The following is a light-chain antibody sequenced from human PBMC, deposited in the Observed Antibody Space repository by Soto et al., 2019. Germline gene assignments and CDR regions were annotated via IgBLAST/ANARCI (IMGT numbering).Light chain of an antibody. CDR3: QQYGNSPYT. Sequence: EILLTQSPGTLSLSPGETATLSYRASQSVPGTYLAWYLQTPGQAPRLLIYAISKRATGIPDRFSGSGSGTDFSLTISRLEPEDFAVYYCQQYGNSPYTFGQGTKLEIK. CDR2: AIS. CDR1: QSVPGTY. V-gene: IGKV3-20*01. J-gene: IGKJ2*01.